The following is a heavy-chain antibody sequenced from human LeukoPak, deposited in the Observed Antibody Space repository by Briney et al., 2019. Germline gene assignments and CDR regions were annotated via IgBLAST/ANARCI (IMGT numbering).Heavy chain of an antibody. V-gene: IGHV4-59*08. CDR2: IYYTGNT. D-gene: IGHD3-10*01. CDR3: ARHQLRGFLDDY. J-gene: IGHJ4*02. Sequence: SETLSLTCSVSGGSISIDYWSWIRQPPGKGLEWIGCIYYTGNTNYNPSLQSRVTISIDTSKNQFSLKLTSVTAADTAVYYCARHQLRGFLDDYWGQGTLVTVSS. CDR1: GGSISIDY.